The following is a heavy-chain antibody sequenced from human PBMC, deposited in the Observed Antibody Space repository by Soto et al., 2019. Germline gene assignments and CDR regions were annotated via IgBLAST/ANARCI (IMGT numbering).Heavy chain of an antibody. CDR2: INHSGST. CDR3: ARGDDYGKTRYYYYYMDV. Sequence: SETLSLTCAVYGGSFSGYYWSWIRQPPGKGLEWIGEINHSGSTNYNPSLKSRVTISVDTSKNQFSLKLSSVTAADTAVYYCARGDDYGKTRYYYYYMDVWGKGTTVTVSS. V-gene: IGHV4-34*01. J-gene: IGHJ6*03. CDR1: GGSFSGYY. D-gene: IGHD4-17*01.